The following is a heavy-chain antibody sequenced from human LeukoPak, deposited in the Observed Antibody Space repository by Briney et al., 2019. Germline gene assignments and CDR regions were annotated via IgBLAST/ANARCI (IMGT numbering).Heavy chain of an antibody. V-gene: IGHV6-1*01. CDR2: TYGRSKWSR. CDR3: ARDLNGDFSLDS. D-gene: IGHD4-17*01. CDR1: GDDVSSKNSA. Sequence: SQTLSLTCAISGDDVSSKNSAWNWIRQSPLRGLEWLGRTYGRSKWSRDYAVSVRSRIAINPDTSKNQFSLQLNSVTPEDTAVYYCARDLNGDFSLDSWGQGTLVTVSS. J-gene: IGHJ4*02.